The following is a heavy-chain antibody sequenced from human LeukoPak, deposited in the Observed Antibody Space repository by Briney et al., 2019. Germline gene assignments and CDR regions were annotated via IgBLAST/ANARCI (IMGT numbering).Heavy chain of an antibody. CDR1: GYTFTSYY. D-gene: IGHD3-10*01. V-gene: IGHV7-4-1*02. CDR2: INTNTGNP. CDR3: ARDRAFPFFGEFPDAFDI. Sequence: ASVKVSCKASGYTFTSYYMHWVRQAPGQGLEWMGWINTNTGNPTYAQGFTGRFVFSLDTSVSTAYLQISSLKAEDTAVYYCARDRAFPFFGEFPDAFDIWGQGTMVTVSS. J-gene: IGHJ3*02.